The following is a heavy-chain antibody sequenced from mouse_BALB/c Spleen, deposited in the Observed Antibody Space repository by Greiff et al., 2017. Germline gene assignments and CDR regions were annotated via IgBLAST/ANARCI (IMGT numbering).Heavy chain of an antibody. CDR3: ARRYYRYDDAMDY. CDR1: GFDFSSYW. V-gene: IGHV4-1*02. Sequence: EVLLVESGGGLVQPGGSLKLSCAASGFDFSSYWMSWVRQAPGKGLEWIGEINPDSSTINYTPSLKDKFIISRDNAKNTLYLQMSKVRSEDTALYYCARRYYRYDDAMDYWGQGTSVTVSS. D-gene: IGHD2-14*01. CDR2: INPDSSTI. J-gene: IGHJ4*01.